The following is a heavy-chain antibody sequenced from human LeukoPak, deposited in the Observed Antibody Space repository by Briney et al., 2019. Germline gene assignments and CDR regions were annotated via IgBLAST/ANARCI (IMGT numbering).Heavy chain of an antibody. V-gene: IGHV4-59*12. D-gene: IGHD2-2*01. CDR1: GGSISSYY. CDR3: AREGPAAGDGAFDI. J-gene: IGHJ3*02. Sequence: SETLSLTCTVSGGSISSYYWSWIRQPPGKGLEWIGYIYYSGSTNYNPSLKSRVTISVDTSKNQFSLKLSSVTAADTAVYYCAREGPAAGDGAFDIWGQGTMVTVSS. CDR2: IYYSGST.